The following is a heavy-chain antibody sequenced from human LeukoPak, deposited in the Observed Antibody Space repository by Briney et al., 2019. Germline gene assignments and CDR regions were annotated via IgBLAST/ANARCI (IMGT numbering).Heavy chain of an antibody. CDR2: IYYSGST. CDR1: GGSISSYY. D-gene: IGHD4-17*01. CDR3: ATDKYMDGDYVGWSY. Sequence: PETLSLTCTVSGGSISSYYWSWIRQPPGKGLEWIGYIYYSGSTNYNPSLKSRDTISVDTSKNQFSLKLSSVTAADTAVYYCATDKYMDGDYVGWSYWGQGALVTVSS. J-gene: IGHJ4*02. V-gene: IGHV4-59*01.